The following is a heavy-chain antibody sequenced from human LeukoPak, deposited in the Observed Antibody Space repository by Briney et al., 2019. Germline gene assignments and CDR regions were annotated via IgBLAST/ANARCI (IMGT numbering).Heavy chain of an antibody. V-gene: IGHV3-53*01. CDR2: ISINTDT. J-gene: IGHJ4*02. D-gene: IGHD1-26*01. CDR3: AIAQSWDELFDS. CDR1: GIAFIGNY. Sequence: GGSLRLSCAASGIAFIGNYMSWVRQPPGKGLEWVSFISINTDTFCADSVRGRFTISRDSSKNTLFLQMNSLRDEDSAVYYCAIAQSWDELFDSWGQGTLVTVSS.